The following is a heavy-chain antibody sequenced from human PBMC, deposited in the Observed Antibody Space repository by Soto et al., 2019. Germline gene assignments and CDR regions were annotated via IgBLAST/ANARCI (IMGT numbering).Heavy chain of an antibody. J-gene: IGHJ4*02. V-gene: IGHV3-30*03. D-gene: IGHD3-22*01. CDR1: GFTFSSDG. CDR3: AGGTSGYYRYFDY. CDR2: ISYDGSHK. Sequence: QVQLVESGGGLVQPGRSLRLSCAASGFTFSSDGMHWVRQAPGKGLEWVAAISYDGSHKYYADSVKGRFTISRDNSMNTLYLQMNSLRAEDTAVYYCAGGTSGYYRYFDYWGQGTVVTVSS.